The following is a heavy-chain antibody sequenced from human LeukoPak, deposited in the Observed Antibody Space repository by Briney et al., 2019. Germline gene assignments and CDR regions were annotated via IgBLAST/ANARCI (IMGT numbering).Heavy chain of an antibody. V-gene: IGHV3-30*02. CDR1: GFTFSTYG. D-gene: IGHD6-13*01. Sequence: PGRSLRLSCAATGFTFSTYGMHWVRQAPGKGLEWVAFIRYDGSNKYYADSVKGRFTISRDNSKNTLYLQMNSLRAEDTAVYYCANWQQPKEYWGQGTLVTVSS. J-gene: IGHJ4*02. CDR3: ANWQQPKEY. CDR2: IRYDGSNK.